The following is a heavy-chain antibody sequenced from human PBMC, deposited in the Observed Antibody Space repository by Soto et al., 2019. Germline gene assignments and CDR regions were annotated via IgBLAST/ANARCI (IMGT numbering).Heavy chain of an antibody. J-gene: IGHJ4*02. CDR3: AKARAQYYDFWSGYPVDY. CDR1: GFSVRSRQ. CDR2: IYSGGST. Sequence: AGSLRLSCSFSGFSVRSRQIRWVRQAPGKGLEWVSVIYSGGSTYYADSVKGRFTISRDNSKNTLYLQMNSLRAEDTAVYYCAKARAQYYDFWSGYPVDYWGQGTLVTLTS. D-gene: IGHD3-3*01. V-gene: IGHV3-53*01.